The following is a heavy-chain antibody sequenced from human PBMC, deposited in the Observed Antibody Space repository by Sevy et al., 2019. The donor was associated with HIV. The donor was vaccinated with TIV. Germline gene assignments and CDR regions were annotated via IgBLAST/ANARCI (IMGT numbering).Heavy chain of an antibody. CDR3: ARKYDSSGYFDY. D-gene: IGHD3-22*01. J-gene: IGHJ4*02. CDR1: GFTFSNYA. V-gene: IGHV3-23*01. Sequence: GGSLRLSCAASGFTFSNYAMYWVRQAPGKGLEWVSGISGSGGSGDKTNYADSVKGRFTISRDDSKNSLYLQLSSLRAEDTAIYYCARKYDSSGYFDYWGQGTLVTVSS. CDR2: ISGSGGSGDKT.